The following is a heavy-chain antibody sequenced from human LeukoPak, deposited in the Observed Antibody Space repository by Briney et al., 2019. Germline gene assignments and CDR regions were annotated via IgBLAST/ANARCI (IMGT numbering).Heavy chain of an antibody. CDR1: GGSISSSSYY. CDR2: IYYSGST. CDR3: ARTRVGATVWFDP. Sequence: PSETLSLTCTVSGGSISSSSYYWGWIRQPPGKGLEWIGSIYYSGSTYYNPSLKSRVTISVDTSKNQFSLKLSSVTAADTAVYYCARTRVGATVWFDPWGQGTLVTVSS. V-gene: IGHV4-39*01. J-gene: IGHJ5*02. D-gene: IGHD1-26*01.